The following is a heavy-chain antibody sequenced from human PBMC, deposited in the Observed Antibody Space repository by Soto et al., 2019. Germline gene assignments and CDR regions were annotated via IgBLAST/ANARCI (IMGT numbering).Heavy chain of an antibody. Sequence: EVQLLESGGGLVQPGGSLRLSCAASGFTFSSYAMSWVRQAPGKGLEWVSAISGSGGSTYYADSVKGRFTISRDNSTHTLYLQMNSLRAEDTAVYYCAKARQWGSGWYLVYWGQGTLVTVSS. V-gene: IGHV3-23*01. CDR3: AKARQWGSGWYLVY. J-gene: IGHJ4*02. D-gene: IGHD6-19*01. CDR2: ISGSGGST. CDR1: GFTFSSYA.